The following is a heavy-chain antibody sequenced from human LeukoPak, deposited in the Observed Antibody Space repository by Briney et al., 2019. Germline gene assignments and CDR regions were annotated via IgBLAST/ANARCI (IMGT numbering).Heavy chain of an antibody. D-gene: IGHD5-12*01. CDR2: ISGSGGST. CDR1: GFTFSSYA. CDR3: AKAGYSGYGSPVDY. V-gene: IGHV3-23*01. J-gene: IGHJ4*02. Sequence: GGSLRLSCAASGFTFSSYAMSWVRQAPGKGLEWVSAISGSGGSTYYADSVKGRFTISRDNSKNTLYLQMNSLRAEDTAVYYCAKAGYSGYGSPVDYWGQGTLVTVSS.